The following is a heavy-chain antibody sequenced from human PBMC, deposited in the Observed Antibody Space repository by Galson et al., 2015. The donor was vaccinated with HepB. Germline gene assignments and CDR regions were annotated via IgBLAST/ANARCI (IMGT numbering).Heavy chain of an antibody. J-gene: IGHJ4*02. CDR2: INRDGSDI. V-gene: IGHV3-74*03. CDR3: VRHRDFTFPRGY. CDR1: GFTFSHAW. Sequence: SLRLSCAASGFTFSHAWTHWVRQAPGKGLVWVSRINRDGSDITYADSVKGRFTMSRDNAKNTLCLQMNSLRAEDTAVYYCVRHRDFTFPRGYWGQGILVTVSS. D-gene: IGHD2-21*01.